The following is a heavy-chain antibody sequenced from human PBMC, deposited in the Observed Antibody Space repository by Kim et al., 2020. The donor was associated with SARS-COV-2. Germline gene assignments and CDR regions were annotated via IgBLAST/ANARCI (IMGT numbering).Heavy chain of an antibody. CDR3: AREVSYYDTHNWFDP. J-gene: IGHJ5*02. CDR1: GFTFSSYS. D-gene: IGHD3-22*01. Sequence: GGSLRLSCAASGFTFSSYSMNWVRQAPGKGLEWVSSISSSSSYIYYADSVKGRFTISRDNAKNSLYLQMNSLRAEDTAVYYCAREVSYYDTHNWFDPWGQGTLVTVSS. V-gene: IGHV3-21*01. CDR2: ISSSSSYI.